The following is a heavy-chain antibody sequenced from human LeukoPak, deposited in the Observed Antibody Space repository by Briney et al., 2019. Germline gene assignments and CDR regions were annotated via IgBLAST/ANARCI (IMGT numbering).Heavy chain of an antibody. J-gene: IGHJ6*03. D-gene: IGHD3-10*01. Sequence: ASVKVSCKASGGTFSSYAISWVRQAPGQGLEWMGGIIPIFGTANYAQKFQGRVTITTDESTSTAYMELSSLRSEDTAVYYCARSVPYYYGSGRSGYYYYYMDVWGKGTTVTVSS. CDR2: IIPIFGTA. CDR1: GGTFSSYA. V-gene: IGHV1-69*05. CDR3: ARSVPYYYGSGRSGYYYYYMDV.